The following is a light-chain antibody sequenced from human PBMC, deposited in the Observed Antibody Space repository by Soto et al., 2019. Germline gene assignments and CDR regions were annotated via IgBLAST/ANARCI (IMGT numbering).Light chain of an antibody. J-gene: IGKJ1*01. V-gene: IGKV1-39*01. Sequence: DIQMTHSPSSLSASVGDRVTITFRASQSISSYLNWYQQKPGKAPKLLIYAASSLKRGVPSRFSGSGSGTDFTLTISDVQPEDFALYYCHQRQSWPRTFGQGTKVDI. CDR3: HQRQSWPRT. CDR2: AAS. CDR1: QSISSY.